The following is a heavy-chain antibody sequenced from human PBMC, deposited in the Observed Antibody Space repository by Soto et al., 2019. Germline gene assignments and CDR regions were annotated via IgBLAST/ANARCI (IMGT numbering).Heavy chain of an antibody. V-gene: IGHV3-30*03. CDR2: ISYDGSNK. CDR3: ATLDIVVVVEGAFDI. D-gene: IGHD2-15*01. CDR1: GFTFSSYG. Sequence: QVQLVESGGGVVQPGRSLRLSCAASGFTFSSYGMHWVRQAPGKGLEWVAVISYDGSNKYYADSVKGRFTISRDNSKNTLDLQMNSLRAEDTAVYYCATLDIVVVVEGAFDIWGQGTMVTVSS. J-gene: IGHJ3*02.